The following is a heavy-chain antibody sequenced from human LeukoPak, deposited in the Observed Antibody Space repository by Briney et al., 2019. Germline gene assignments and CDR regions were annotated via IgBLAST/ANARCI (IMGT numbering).Heavy chain of an antibody. V-gene: IGHV3-30*18. CDR1: GFTFSSYG. CDR2: ISYDGSNK. CDR3: AKDLSY. J-gene: IGHJ4*02. Sequence: GSLRLSCAASGFTFSSYGMHWVRQAPGKGLEWVAVISYDGSNKYYADSVKGRFTISRDNSKNTLYLQMNSLGAEDTAVYYCAKDLSYWGQGTLVTVSS.